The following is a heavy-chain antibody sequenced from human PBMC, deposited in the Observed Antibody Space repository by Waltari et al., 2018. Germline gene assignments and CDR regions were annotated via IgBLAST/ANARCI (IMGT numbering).Heavy chain of an antibody. D-gene: IGHD2-21*02. V-gene: IGHV4-59*01. Sequence: QVQLQESGPSLLKPSETLSLICTVSGDPISGFYWSWVRQPPGKGLDWIGYIYYTGSTNFNPSLKSRVTMSVDTSKNQFSLKLSSVTAADTAFYYCARGGGGDWEWFDPWGQGTQVTVSS. J-gene: IGHJ5*02. CDR1: GDPISGFY. CDR3: ARGGGGDWEWFDP. CDR2: IYYTGST.